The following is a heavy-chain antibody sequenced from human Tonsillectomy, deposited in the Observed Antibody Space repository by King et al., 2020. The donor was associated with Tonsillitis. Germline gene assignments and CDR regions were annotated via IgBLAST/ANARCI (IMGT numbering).Heavy chain of an antibody. D-gene: IGHD6-19*01. CDR1: GFTFSSYG. Sequence: VQLVESGGGVVQPGRSLRLSCAASGFTFSSYGMHWVRQAPGKGLEWVAVIWYDGSNKYYADSVKGRFTISRDNSKNTLYLQMNSLRAEDTAVYYCARDKHPNYQWLADAFDIWGQGTMVTVSS. CDR3: ARDKHPNYQWLADAFDI. CDR2: IWYDGSNK. V-gene: IGHV3-33*08. J-gene: IGHJ3*02.